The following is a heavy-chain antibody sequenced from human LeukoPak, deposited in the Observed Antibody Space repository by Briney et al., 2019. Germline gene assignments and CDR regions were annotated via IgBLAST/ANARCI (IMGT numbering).Heavy chain of an antibody. CDR2: IYYSGST. V-gene: IGHV4-39*01. J-gene: IGHJ5*02. CDR1: GGSLSSNSYY. Sequence: PSETLSLTCTVSGGSLSSNSYYWGWIRQPPGKGLEWIGSIYYSGSTYYNPSLKSRVTISVDTSKNQFSLKLSSVTAADTAVYYCARLSVVPAAIWGPMLAGHYPDPWGQGTLVTVSS. D-gene: IGHD2-2*01. CDR3: ARLSVVPAAIWGPMLAGHYPDP.